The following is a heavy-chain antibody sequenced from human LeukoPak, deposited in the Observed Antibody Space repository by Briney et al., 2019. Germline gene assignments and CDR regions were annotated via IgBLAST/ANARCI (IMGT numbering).Heavy chain of an antibody. CDR1: GGSFSGYY. D-gene: IGHD3-9*01. CDR2: INHSGST. Sequence: SETLSLTCAVYGGSFSGYYWSWIRQPPGKGLEWIGEINHSGSTNYNPSPKSRVTISVDTSKNQFSLKLSSVTAADTAVYYCARVSYDILTGYYVYYYYGMDVWGQGTTVTVSS. V-gene: IGHV4-34*01. J-gene: IGHJ6*02. CDR3: ARVSYDILTGYYVYYYYGMDV.